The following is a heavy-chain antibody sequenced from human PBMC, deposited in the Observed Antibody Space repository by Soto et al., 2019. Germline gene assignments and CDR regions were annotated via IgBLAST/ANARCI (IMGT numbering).Heavy chain of an antibody. V-gene: IGHV1-69*18. CDR3: ARAAVLTFTRFYDVDV. CDR2: IMPMFGTT. Sequence: QVQLVQSGAEVKTPGSSVKVSCEASGGTFNSYSINWVRQAPGQGLEWMGRIMPMFGTTDYAQRSQGRVTFTADESTNTASMEVTNLTSEDTAVYYCARAAVLTFTRFYDVDVWGQGTTVTVSS. J-gene: IGHJ6*02. D-gene: IGHD6-13*01. CDR1: GGTFNSYS.